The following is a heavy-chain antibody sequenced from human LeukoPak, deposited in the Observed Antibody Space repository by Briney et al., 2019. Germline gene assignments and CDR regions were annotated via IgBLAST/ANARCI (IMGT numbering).Heavy chain of an antibody. J-gene: IGHJ6*02. CDR1: GFTFSSYA. Sequence: PGGSLRLSCAASGFTFSSYAMSWVRQAPGKGLEWVSAISGSGGSTYYADSVKGRFTISRDNSKNTLYLQMNSLRAEDTAVYYCARDGAFCSGGSCIYYYYYYGMDVWGQGTTVTVPS. CDR2: ISGSGGST. V-gene: IGHV3-23*01. CDR3: ARDGAFCSGGSCIYYYYYYGMDV. D-gene: IGHD2-15*01.